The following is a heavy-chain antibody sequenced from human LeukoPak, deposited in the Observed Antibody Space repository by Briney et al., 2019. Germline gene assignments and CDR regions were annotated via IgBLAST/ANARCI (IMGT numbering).Heavy chain of an antibody. CDR3: ASANSNYYDSSGYYS. Sequence: SETLSLTCTVSGGSISSSSYYWGWIRQPPGKGLEWIGSIYYSGSTYYNPFLKSRVTISVDTSKNQFSLKLSSVTAADTAVYYCASANSNYYDSSGYYSWGQGTLVTVSS. CDR1: GGSISSSSYY. CDR2: IYYSGST. D-gene: IGHD3-22*01. V-gene: IGHV4-39*07. J-gene: IGHJ4*02.